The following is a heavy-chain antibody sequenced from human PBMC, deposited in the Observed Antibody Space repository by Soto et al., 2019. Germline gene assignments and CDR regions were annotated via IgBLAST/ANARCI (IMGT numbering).Heavy chain of an antibody. D-gene: IGHD5-18*01. Sequence: PSETLSLTCTVSGGSISSYYWSWIRQPPGKGLEWIGYIYYSGSTNYNPSLKSRVTISVDTSKNQFSLKLSSVTAADTAVYYCGRHGLASYGYFDVWGQGTTVTVSS. CDR3: GRHGLASYGYFDV. CDR2: IYYSGST. J-gene: IGHJ6*02. V-gene: IGHV4-59*08. CDR1: GGSISSYY.